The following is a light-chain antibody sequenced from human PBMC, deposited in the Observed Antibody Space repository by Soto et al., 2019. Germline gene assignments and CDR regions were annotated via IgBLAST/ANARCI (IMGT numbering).Light chain of an antibody. CDR2: EVS. J-gene: IGLJ1*01. V-gene: IGLV2-14*01. CDR1: SSDVGGYNY. CDR3: SSYSSSSPYV. Sequence: QSVLTQPASVSGSPGQSITISCTGTSSDVGGYNYVSWCQQHPGKVPKLMIYEVSNRPSGVSNRSSGSRSGTTASLTISGLQAEDEADYYCSSYSSSSPYVFGTGTKVTVL.